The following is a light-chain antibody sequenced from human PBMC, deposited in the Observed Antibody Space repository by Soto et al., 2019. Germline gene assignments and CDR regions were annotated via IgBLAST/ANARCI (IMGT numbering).Light chain of an antibody. Sequence: DIVLTQSPDTLSLSPGERATLSCRASQSVSNTYLAWYQQKPGQAPRLLIYGASSGATGMPDRFSGSGSGTDFTLTIRRLEPEDFAVYFCHQYGTSPWTFGQGTKVEIK. CDR3: HQYGTSPWT. CDR2: GAS. J-gene: IGKJ1*01. V-gene: IGKV3-20*01. CDR1: QSVSNTY.